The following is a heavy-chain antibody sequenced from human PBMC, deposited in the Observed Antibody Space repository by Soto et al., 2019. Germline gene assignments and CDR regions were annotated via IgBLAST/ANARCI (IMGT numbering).Heavy chain of an antibody. Sequence: SETLSLTCTVSGVSISSYYWSWIRQPPGKGLEWIGYIYYSGSTNYNPSLKSRVTISVDTSKNQFSLKLSSVTAADTAEYYCARKVGDYGDYGLDYYYYYMDVWGKGTTVTVSS. CDR1: GVSISSYY. CDR2: IYYSGST. D-gene: IGHD4-17*01. J-gene: IGHJ6*03. V-gene: IGHV4-59*08. CDR3: ARKVGDYGDYGLDYYYYYMDV.